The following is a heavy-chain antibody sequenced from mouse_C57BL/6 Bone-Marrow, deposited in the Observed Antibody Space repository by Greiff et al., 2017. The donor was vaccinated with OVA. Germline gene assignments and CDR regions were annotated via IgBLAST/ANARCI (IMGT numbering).Heavy chain of an antibody. V-gene: IGHV3-6*01. J-gene: IGHJ3*01. CDR1: GYSITSGYY. Sequence: ESGPGLVKPSQSLSLTCSVTGYSITSGYYWNWIRQFPGNKLEWMGYISYDGSNNYNPSLKNRISITRDTSKNQFFLKLNSVTTEDTATYYCARGTIYYYGRAAYWGQGTLVTVSA. CDR3: ARGTIYYYGRAAY. D-gene: IGHD1-1*01. CDR2: ISYDGSN.